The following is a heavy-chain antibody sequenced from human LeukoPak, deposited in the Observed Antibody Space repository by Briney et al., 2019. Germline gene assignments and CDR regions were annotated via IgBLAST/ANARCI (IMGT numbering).Heavy chain of an antibody. J-gene: IGHJ4*02. D-gene: IGHD3-3*01. Sequence: SETLSLTCTVSGYSISSGYYWGWIQQPPGKGLEWIGSIYHSGSTYYNPSLKSRLAMSVDTSKNQFSLKLSSVTAADTAVYYCARRRADFWSGHTAAFDYWGQGTLVTVSS. CDR3: ARRRADFWSGHTAAFDY. CDR1: GYSISSGYY. CDR2: IYHSGST. V-gene: IGHV4-38-2*02.